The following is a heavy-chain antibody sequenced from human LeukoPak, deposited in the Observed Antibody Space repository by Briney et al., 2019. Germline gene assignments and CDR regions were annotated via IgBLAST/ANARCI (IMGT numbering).Heavy chain of an antibody. CDR3: TRESGSYHGNDY. CDR1: GGTFSSYA. J-gene: IGHJ4*02. V-gene: IGHV1-2*06. D-gene: IGHD1-26*01. CDR2: INPNNGAT. Sequence: ASVKVSCKASGGTFSSYAISWVRQAPGQGLEWMGRINPNNGATNYAQKLQGRVTITGDTSISTAYMELSSLRSDDTAVYYCTRESGSYHGNDYWGQGTLVTVSS.